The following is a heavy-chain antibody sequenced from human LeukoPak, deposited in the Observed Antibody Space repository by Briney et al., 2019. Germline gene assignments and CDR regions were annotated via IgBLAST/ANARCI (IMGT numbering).Heavy chain of an antibody. CDR2: IIPILGIA. CDR1: GGTFSSYA. Sequence: ASVKVSCKASGGTFSSYAISWVRQAPGQGLEWMGRIIPILGIANYAQKFQGRVTITADKSTSTAYMELSSLRSEDTAVYYCARDPLVPRFDCWGQGTLVTVSS. D-gene: IGHD2-8*02. CDR3: ARDPLVPRFDC. J-gene: IGHJ4*02. V-gene: IGHV1-69*04.